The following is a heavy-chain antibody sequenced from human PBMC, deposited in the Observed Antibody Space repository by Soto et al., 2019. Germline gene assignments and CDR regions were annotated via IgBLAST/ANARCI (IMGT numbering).Heavy chain of an antibody. CDR1: GFTFSSYS. CDR2: ISSSSSTI. J-gene: IGHJ4*02. Sequence: GGSLRLSCAASGFTFSSYSMNWVRQAPGKGLEWVSYISSSSSTIYYADSVKGRFTISRDNAKNSLYLQMNSLRDEDTVVYYCARGYDSSGYYHMIGYWGQGTLVTVSS. D-gene: IGHD3-22*01. CDR3: ARGYDSSGYYHMIGY. V-gene: IGHV3-48*02.